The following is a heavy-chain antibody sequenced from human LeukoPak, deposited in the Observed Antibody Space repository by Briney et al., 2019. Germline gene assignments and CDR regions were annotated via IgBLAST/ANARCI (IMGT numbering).Heavy chain of an antibody. V-gene: IGHV4-34*01. CDR2: INHSGST. CDR1: GGSFSGYY. D-gene: IGHD2-2*01. J-gene: IGHJ4*02. CDR3: ARERNYCSSTSCYGFFDY. Sequence: SETLSLTCAVYGGSFSGYYWSWIRQPPGKGLEWIGEINHSGSTNYNPSLKSRVTISVDTSKNQSSLKLSSVTAADTAVYYCARERNYCSSTSCYGFFDYWGQGTLVTVSS.